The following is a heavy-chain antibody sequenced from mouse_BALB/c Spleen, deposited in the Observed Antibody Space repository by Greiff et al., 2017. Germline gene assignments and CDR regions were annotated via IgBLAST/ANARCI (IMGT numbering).Heavy chain of an antibody. Sequence: EVQRVESGPELVKPGASVKISCKASGYTFTDYNMHWVKQSHGKSLEWIGYIYPYNGGTGYNQKFKSKATLTVDNSSSTAYMELRSLTSEDSAVYYCARNRYPYAMDYWGQGTSVTVSS. CDR2: IYPYNGGT. D-gene: IGHD2-14*01. CDR1: GYTFTDYN. CDR3: ARNRYPYAMDY. J-gene: IGHJ4*01. V-gene: IGHV1S29*02.